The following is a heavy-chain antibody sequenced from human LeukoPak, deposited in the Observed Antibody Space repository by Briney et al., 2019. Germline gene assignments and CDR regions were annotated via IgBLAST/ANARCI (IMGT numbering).Heavy chain of an antibody. CDR2: IITNFCTA. CDR1: GVTFSSYA. V-gene: IGHV1-69*13. Sequence: SVKVSCKAFGVTFSSYAISWVRQAPGQGVEWVGRIITNFCTANYAQKFQSRVTITADESTSTAYMELSSLRAEDTAVYYCARAGSSLSHCFDYWGQGTLVTVSS. J-gene: IGHJ4*02. D-gene: IGHD6-13*01. CDR3: ARAGSSLSHCFDY.